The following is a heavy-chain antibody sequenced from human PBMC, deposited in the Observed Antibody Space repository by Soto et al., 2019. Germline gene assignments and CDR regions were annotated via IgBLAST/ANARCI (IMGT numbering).Heavy chain of an antibody. CDR1: GFTFSSYW. CDR3: ARGRYYYGSGNNPSEAFDI. J-gene: IGHJ3*02. CDR2: INSDGSST. V-gene: IGHV3-74*01. Sequence: EVQLVESGGGLVQPGGSLRLSCAASGFTFSSYWMHWVRQAPGKGLVWVSRINSDGSSTSYADSVKGRFTISRDNAKNTLYLQMNSLRAEDTAVYYCARGRYYYGSGNNPSEAFDIWGQGTMVTVSS. D-gene: IGHD3-10*01.